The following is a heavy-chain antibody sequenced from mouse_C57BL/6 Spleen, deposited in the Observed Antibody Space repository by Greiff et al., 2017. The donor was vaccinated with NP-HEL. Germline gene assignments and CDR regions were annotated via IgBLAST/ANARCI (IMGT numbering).Heavy chain of an antibody. J-gene: IGHJ2*01. CDR3: ARQDTVVATGFDY. CDR1: GFSLTSYG. Sequence: QVQLQQSGPGLVQPSQSLSITCTVSGFSLTSYGVHWVRQSPGKGLEWLGVIWSGGSTDYNAAFISRLSISKDNSKSQVFFKMNSLQADDTAIYYCARQDTVVATGFDYWGQGTTLTVSS. D-gene: IGHD1-1*01. CDR2: IWSGGST. V-gene: IGHV2-2*01.